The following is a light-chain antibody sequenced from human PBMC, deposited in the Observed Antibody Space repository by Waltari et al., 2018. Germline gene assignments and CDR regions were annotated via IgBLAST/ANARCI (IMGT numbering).Light chain of an antibody. CDR3: SSYTSSGVV. CDR1: GSDVGGYDY. CDR2: DVY. V-gene: IGLV2-14*01. Sequence: QSALTQPASVSGSPGQAIIISCTGTGSDVGGYDYVSWYQQYPGKAPRLLIYDVYNRPSWVSNSFYGSKSDNTASRTISGLQAEDESVYYCSSYTSSGVVFGGGTKLTVL. J-gene: IGLJ2*01.